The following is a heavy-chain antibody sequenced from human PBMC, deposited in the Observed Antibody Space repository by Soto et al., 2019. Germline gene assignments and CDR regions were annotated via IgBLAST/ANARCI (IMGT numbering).Heavy chain of an antibody. CDR2: ISSSSKYI. V-gene: IGHV3-21*01. CDR3: ARDPDAEYSGNYHTPRSLDS. D-gene: IGHD1-26*01. J-gene: IGHJ4*02. Sequence: PGGSLRLSCIGSGVTFSSYAMNWVRQAPGKGLEWVSSISSSSKYIYYTDSVKGRFTISRDNAKNSLYLQMNGLRAEDTALYYCARDPDAEYSGNYHTPRSLDSWGQGTQVTVSS. CDR1: GVTFSSYA.